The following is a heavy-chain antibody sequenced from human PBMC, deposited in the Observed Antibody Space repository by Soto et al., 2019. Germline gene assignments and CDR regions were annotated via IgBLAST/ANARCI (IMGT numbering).Heavy chain of an antibody. CDR2: VNTKRGDA. D-gene: IGHD1-20*01. J-gene: IGHJ2*01. Sequence: QVLLVQSGAEVKKPGASVKVSCKASGYKFTDYYIHWVRQAPGQGLEWLGSVNTKRGDAVYAQKFEGWVTMTMDTATTTAYLEVNRLKSDDTAIYYCARDPGIPGRYWYFDLWGRGTLVTVSS. CDR3: ARDPGIPGRYWYFDL. V-gene: IGHV1-2*04. CDR1: GYKFTDYY.